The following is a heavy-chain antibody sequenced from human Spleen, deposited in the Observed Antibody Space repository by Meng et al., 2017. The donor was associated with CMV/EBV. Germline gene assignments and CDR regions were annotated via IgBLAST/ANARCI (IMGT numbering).Heavy chain of an antibody. D-gene: IGHD3-16*01. J-gene: IGHJ6*02. CDR1: GYTFTAYY. Sequence: ASVKVSCKASGYTFTAYYIHWVRQAPGQGLEWMGWINPNSDGTDYAQKFQGRVTMTRDTSISTAYMELRSLRSDDTAVYYCARGGPGEYYSGMDVWGQGTTVTVSS. V-gene: IGHV1-2*02. CDR2: INPNSDGT. CDR3: ARGGPGEYYSGMDV.